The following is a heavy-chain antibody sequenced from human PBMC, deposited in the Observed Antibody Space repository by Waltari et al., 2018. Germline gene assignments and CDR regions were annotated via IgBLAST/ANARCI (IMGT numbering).Heavy chain of an antibody. CDR2: ISYSGIT. V-gene: IGHV4-39*01. J-gene: IGHJ5*02. CDR1: GGSFSSSGSY. D-gene: IGHD3-3*02. CDR3: ARFSKSANWIDP. Sequence: QLQLQESGPGLVKPSEPLSPPCTVPGGSFSSSGSYWGWIRQPPGKGLEWIGSISYSGITYYNTSLMSRVTISVDTSKNQFSLKLTSVIAAETAVFYCARFSKSANWIDPWGQGTLVTVSS.